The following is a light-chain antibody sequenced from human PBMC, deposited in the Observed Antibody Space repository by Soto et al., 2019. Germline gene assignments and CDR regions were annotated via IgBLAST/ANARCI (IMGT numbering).Light chain of an antibody. V-gene: IGKV1-33*01. Sequence: DIQMTQSASSLSASVGDRVTITCQASQYISTYLNWYQHKSGQAPKLLIYDTSNLQAGVPSRFSGSGSGTDFTFTISSRQPEDIGTYYCQQYDDLFTFGPGTKVDIK. CDR1: QYISTY. CDR2: DTS. J-gene: IGKJ3*01. CDR3: QQYDDLFT.